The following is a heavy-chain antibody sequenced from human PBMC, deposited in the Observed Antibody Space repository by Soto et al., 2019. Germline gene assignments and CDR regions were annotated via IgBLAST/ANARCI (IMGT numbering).Heavy chain of an antibody. Sequence: QVLLVQSGAEVKKPGSSVKVSCKTSGDTFGSYAISWVRQAPGQGLEWMGGIITFIRASNYAQKFQGRVTITADESTTTVHMDLGSLRFADTAVYYCARNLRYFGSGSFFRGMDVWGQGTTVTVSS. CDR1: GDTFGSYA. J-gene: IGHJ6*02. V-gene: IGHV1-69*01. CDR2: IITFIRAS. CDR3: ARNLRYFGSGSFFRGMDV. D-gene: IGHD3-10*01.